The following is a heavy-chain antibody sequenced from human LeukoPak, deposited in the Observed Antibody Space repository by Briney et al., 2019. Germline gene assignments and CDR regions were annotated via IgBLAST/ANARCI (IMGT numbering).Heavy chain of an antibody. CDR1: GFTFSDYY. CDR2: ISQSGIT. CDR3: ARWNFAMDY. V-gene: IGHV3-11*04. D-gene: IGHD2-2*01. J-gene: IGHJ4*02. Sequence: GGSLRLSCAASGFTFSDYYMTWVRQAPGQGLEWVSYISQSGITSYGDSVKGRFTISRDNAKHSLYLQMNGLRAEDTGLYFCARWNFAMDYWGQGISVTVSS.